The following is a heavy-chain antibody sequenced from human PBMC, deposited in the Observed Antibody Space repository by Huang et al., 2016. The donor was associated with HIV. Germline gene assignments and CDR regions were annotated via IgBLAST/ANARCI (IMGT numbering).Heavy chain of an antibody. CDR1: GFSITTDGAG. CDR3: AHRQTYDFWSGSFDS. J-gene: IGHJ4*02. Sequence: QITLKESGPTLVKPTQTLTLTCTFSGFSITTDGAGVGWIRQPTGKALEWLARIFWDDDKRYSPALKNRLSITKDTYKNQVVLTMTNMDPVDTATYFCAHRQTYDFWSGSFDSWGQGTLVTVSS. V-gene: IGHV2-5*02. D-gene: IGHD3-3*01. CDR2: IFWDDDK.